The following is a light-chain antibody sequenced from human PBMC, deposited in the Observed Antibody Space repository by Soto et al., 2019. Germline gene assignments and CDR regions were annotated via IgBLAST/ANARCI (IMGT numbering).Light chain of an antibody. V-gene: IGKV3-15*01. CDR1: QSVSSN. CDR2: GAS. Sequence: EIVRTQSPATLSVSPGERATLSCRASQSVSSNLAWYQQRPGQAPRLLIYGASTRAAGFPARFSGSGSGTEFTLTISSLQSEDFAVYYCQQYNNWPPYTFGQGTKLEIK. CDR3: QQYNNWPPYT. J-gene: IGKJ2*01.